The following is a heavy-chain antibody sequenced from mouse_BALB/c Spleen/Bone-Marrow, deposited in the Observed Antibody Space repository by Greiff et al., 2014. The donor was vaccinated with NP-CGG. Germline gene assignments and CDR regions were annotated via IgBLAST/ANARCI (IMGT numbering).Heavy chain of an antibody. D-gene: IGHD1-2*01. CDR3: ARITTATGAMDY. CDR2: IWADGST. CDR1: GFSLTNYG. Sequence: QVQLQQSGPGLVAPSQSLSITYTVSGFSLTNYGVHWVRQPPGKGLEWLGVIWADGSTNYNSALMSRLSISKDNSKSQVFFKMNSLQTDDTAMYYCARITTATGAMDYWGQGTSVTVSS. V-gene: IGHV2-9*02. J-gene: IGHJ4*01.